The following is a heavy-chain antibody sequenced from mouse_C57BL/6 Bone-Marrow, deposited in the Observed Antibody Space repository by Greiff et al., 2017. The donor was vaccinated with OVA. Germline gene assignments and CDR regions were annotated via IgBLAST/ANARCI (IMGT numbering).Heavy chain of an antibody. CDR3: ARIRMITTPSY. D-gene: IGHD2-4*01. Sequence: EVHLVESGGDLVKPGGSLKLSCAASGFTFSSYGMSWVRQTPDKRLEWVATISSGGSYTYYPDSVKGRFTISRDNAKNTLYLQMSSLKSEDTAMYYCARIRMITTPSYWGQGTQVTVSA. CDR1: GFTFSSYG. CDR2: ISSGGSYT. V-gene: IGHV5-6*01. J-gene: IGHJ3*01.